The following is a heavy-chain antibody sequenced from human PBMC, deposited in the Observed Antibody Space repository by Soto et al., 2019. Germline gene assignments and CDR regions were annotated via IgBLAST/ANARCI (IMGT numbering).Heavy chain of an antibody. CDR2: INRSGST. D-gene: IGHD1-1*01. CDR1: GESFSGYY. Sequence: QVQLQQWGAGLLKPSETLSLSCAVYGESFSGYYWSWIRQPPGKGLEWIGEINRSGSTKYNPSLKSRVPIAVDTSKNQCSLKLSSVTAADTAVYYCARGRDLGGTYLDYWGQGTLVTVSS. J-gene: IGHJ4*02. CDR3: ARGRDLGGTYLDY. V-gene: IGHV4-34*01.